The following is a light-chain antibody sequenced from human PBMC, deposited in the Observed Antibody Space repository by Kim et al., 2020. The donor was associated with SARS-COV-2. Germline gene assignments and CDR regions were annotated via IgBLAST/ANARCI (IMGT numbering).Light chain of an antibody. Sequence: IVLSQSPGTLSLSPGERSTLSCRPTQSVSSSYLSWYQQKPGHAPRFLIYGASSSATCIPEKFSGSGSGADYTITISRMEPEDYAGYYCQKHGSPLWTFGQGTQVDIK. CDR2: GAS. V-gene: IGKV3-20*01. CDR3: QKHGSPLWT. CDR1: QSVSSSY. J-gene: IGKJ1*01.